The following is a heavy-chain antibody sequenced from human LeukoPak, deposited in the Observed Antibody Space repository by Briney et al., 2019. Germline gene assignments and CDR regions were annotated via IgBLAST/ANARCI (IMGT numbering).Heavy chain of an antibody. V-gene: IGHV4-61*02. CDR3: ARQAVTIAAAGTGYYYMDV. Sequence: SQTLSLTCTVSGGSISSGTYYWSWIRQPAGKGLEWIGRISTGERTNYNPSVKSRVTISVDTSKNQFSLKLSSVTAADTAVYYCARQAVTIAAAGTGYYYMDVWGKGTTVTVSS. CDR2: ISTGERT. CDR1: GGSISSGTYY. J-gene: IGHJ6*03. D-gene: IGHD6-13*01.